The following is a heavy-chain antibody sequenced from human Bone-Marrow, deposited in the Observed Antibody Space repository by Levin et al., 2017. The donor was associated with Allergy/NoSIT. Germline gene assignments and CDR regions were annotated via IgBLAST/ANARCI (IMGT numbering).Heavy chain of an antibody. J-gene: IGHJ4*02. CDR1: GFTFSDYA. D-gene: IGHD3-22*01. CDR2: ITSSGYIT. Sequence: PGGSLRLSCAASGFTFSDYAMSWVRQAPGKGLEWVSSITSSGYITYLADSLKGRFTISRDNSRYTLFLELSSMRADDTAVYYCAKDLDYYDGSGYDSWGQGTLVTVSS. CDR3: AKDLDYYDGSGYDS. V-gene: IGHV3-23*01.